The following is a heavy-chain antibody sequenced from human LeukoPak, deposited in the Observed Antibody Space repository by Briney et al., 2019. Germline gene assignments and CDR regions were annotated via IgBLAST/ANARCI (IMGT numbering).Heavy chain of an antibody. D-gene: IGHD7-27*01. CDR3: AKDRDWGSDEKAYFDY. CDR2: ISSTGDNT. CDR1: GFTFSRYA. Sequence: GSLRLSFAASGFTFSRYAMSWVRQAPGMGLEWVSTISSTGDNTYYADSVKGRFTISRDTSKNTLYLQMNSLRAEDTAVYYCAKDRDWGSDEKAYFDYWGQGTLVTVSS. V-gene: IGHV3-23*01. J-gene: IGHJ4*02.